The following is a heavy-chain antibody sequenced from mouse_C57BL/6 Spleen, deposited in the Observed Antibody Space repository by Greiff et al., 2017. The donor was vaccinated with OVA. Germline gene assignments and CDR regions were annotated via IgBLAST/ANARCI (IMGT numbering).Heavy chain of an antibody. CDR1: GYTFTSYW. Sequence: QVQLQQPGAELVRPGSSVKLPCKASGYTFTSYWMDWVKQRPGQGLEWIGNIYPSDSETHYNQKFKDKATLTVDKSSSTAYMQLSSLTSEDSAVYYCARFGYYVGYYAMDYWGQGTSVTVSS. D-gene: IGHD2-3*01. CDR3: ARFGYYVGYYAMDY. J-gene: IGHJ4*01. CDR2: IYPSDSET. V-gene: IGHV1-61*01.